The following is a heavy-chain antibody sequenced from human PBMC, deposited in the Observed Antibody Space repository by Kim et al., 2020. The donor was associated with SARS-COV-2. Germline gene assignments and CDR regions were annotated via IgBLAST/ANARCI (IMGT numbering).Heavy chain of an antibody. Sequence: GGSLRLSCAASGFTFDDYVMHWVRQAPGKGLECVSLISGDGGIIHYADSVKGRFTISRDNRKNSLYLQMNSLRTEDSALYYCARDISVARGVYDYWAQGT. V-gene: IGHV3-43*02. J-gene: IGHJ4*02. CDR2: ISGDGGII. D-gene: IGHD3-10*01. CDR3: ARDISVARGVYDY. CDR1: GFTFDDYV.